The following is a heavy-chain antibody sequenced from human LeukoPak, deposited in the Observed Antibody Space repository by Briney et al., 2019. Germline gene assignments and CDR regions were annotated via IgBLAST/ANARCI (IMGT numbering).Heavy chain of an antibody. CDR1: GYTLTELS. J-gene: IGHJ6*03. CDR2: FDPEDGET. D-gene: IGHD1-26*01. Sequence: ASVKVSCKVCGYTLTELSMHWVRQAPGKGLEWMGGFDPEDGETIYAEKFQDRVTMTKDTSTDTAYMELSSLRSEDTAVYYCATDGLVRRFSFYYYMDVWGKGTTVTISS. CDR3: ATDGLVRRFSFYYYMDV. V-gene: IGHV1-24*01.